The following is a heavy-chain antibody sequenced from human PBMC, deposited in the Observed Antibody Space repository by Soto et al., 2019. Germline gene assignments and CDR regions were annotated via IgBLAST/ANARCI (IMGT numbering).Heavy chain of an antibody. Sequence: QPGGSLRLSCAASGFTFSSYSMNWVRQAPGKGLEWVSYISSSSSTIYYADSVKGRFTISRDNAKNSLYLQMNSLRAEDTAVYYCARDDIAVAGTWGQGTLVTVSS. J-gene: IGHJ4*02. D-gene: IGHD6-19*01. CDR1: GFTFSSYS. CDR2: ISSSSSTI. CDR3: ARDDIAVAGT. V-gene: IGHV3-48*01.